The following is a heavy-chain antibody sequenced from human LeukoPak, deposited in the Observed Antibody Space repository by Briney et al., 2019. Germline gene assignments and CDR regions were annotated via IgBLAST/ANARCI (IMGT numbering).Heavy chain of an antibody. CDR2: IYSGGST. D-gene: IGHD1-26*01. Sequence: GGSLRLSCAASGVTVSSNYMSWVRQAPGKGLEWVSVIYSGGSTYYADSVKGRFTISRDNSKNTLYLQMNSLRAEDTAVYYWTRDQTRGSYYYGMDVWGQGTTVTVSS. V-gene: IGHV3-66*01. CDR1: GVTVSSNY. CDR3: TRDQTRGSYYYGMDV. J-gene: IGHJ6*02.